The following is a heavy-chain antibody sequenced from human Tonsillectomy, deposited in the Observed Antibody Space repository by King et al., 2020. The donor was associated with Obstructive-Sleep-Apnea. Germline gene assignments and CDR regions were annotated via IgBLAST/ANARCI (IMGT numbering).Heavy chain of an antibody. CDR2: INTDGSST. V-gene: IGHV3-74*01. J-gene: IGHJ4*02. CDR1: GFTFSSYW. Sequence: VQLVESGGGLVQPGGSLRLSCAASGFTFSSYWMHWVRQAPGKGLVWVSRINTDGSSTTYADSVKGRFTISRDNAKNTLYLQMNSLRAEDTAVYYGARDKFYDVLTGSTPFDYWGQGTLVTVSS. D-gene: IGHD3-9*01. CDR3: ARDKFYDVLTGSTPFDY.